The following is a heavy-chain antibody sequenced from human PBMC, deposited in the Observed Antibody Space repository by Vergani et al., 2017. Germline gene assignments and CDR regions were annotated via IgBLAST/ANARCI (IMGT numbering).Heavy chain of an antibody. CDR3: VKERDVVATVLDY. CDR2: ISNNGGST. D-gene: IGHD5-12*01. CDR1: GFTFSGYA. V-gene: IGHV3-64D*06. J-gene: IGHJ4*02. Sequence: EVQLVESGGGLVQPGGSLRLSCSASGFTFSGYAMHWVRQAPGKGLEYVSAISNNGGSTYYADSVKGRFTISRDNSKNTLYLQMSSLRAEDTAVYYCVKERDVVATVLDYWGQGTLVTVSS.